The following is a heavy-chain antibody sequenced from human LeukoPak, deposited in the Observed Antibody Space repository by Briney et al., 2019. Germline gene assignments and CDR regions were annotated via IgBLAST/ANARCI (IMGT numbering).Heavy chain of an antibody. J-gene: IGHJ4*02. Sequence: GGSLRLSCAASEFTFSTYGMHWVRQAPGKGLEWVAVISYDGSYKFYADSVKGRLTISRDNSKSTLYLQMNSLRAEDMAVYYCAKDRYSGLNTIDYWGQGTLVTVSS. CDR2: ISYDGSYK. CDR3: AKDRYSGLNTIDY. D-gene: IGHD6-13*01. V-gene: IGHV3-30*18. CDR1: EFTFSTYG.